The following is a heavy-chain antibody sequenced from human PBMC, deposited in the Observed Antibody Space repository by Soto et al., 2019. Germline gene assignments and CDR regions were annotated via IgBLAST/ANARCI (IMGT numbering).Heavy chain of an antibody. V-gene: IGHV4-4*07. D-gene: IGHD3-22*01. CDR1: GGSISSYY. J-gene: IGHJ6*02. CDR2: IYTSGST. CDR3: AREARYYDTTVGGDYYGMDV. Sequence: SETLSLTCTVSGGSISSYYWSWIRQPAGKGLEWIGRIYTSGSTNYNPSLKSRVNMSVDTSKNQFSLKLSSATAADTAVYYCAREARYYDTTVGGDYYGMDVWGQGTTVTAP.